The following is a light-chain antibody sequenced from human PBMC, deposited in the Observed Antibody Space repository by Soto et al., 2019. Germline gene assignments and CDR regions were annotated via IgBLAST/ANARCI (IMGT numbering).Light chain of an antibody. J-gene: IGKJ1*01. CDR3: QQYGSSPWT. CDR2: GAS. CDR1: QSVSSNN. V-gene: IGKV3-20*01. Sequence: EILLTQSPGTLSLSPGERATLSCRASQSVSSNNLAWYQQRPGQAPRLLIYGASTRATDIPATFTGSGSGTDFTLTISRLEPEDFAVYYCQQYGSSPWTFGQGTKVDIK.